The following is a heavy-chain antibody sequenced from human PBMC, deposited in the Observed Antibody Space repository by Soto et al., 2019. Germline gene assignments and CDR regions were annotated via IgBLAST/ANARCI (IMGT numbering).Heavy chain of an antibody. CDR2: ISSSSSYI. D-gene: IGHD6-13*01. Sequence: EVQLVESGGGLVKPGGSLRLSCAASGFTFSSYSMNWVRQAPGKGLEWVSSISSSSSYIYYADSVKGRFTISRDNAKTSLYLQMNSLRAEDTAVYYCARGGAAAGMGYWGQGTLVTVSS. J-gene: IGHJ4*02. CDR1: GFTFSSYS. CDR3: ARGGAAAGMGY. V-gene: IGHV3-21*01.